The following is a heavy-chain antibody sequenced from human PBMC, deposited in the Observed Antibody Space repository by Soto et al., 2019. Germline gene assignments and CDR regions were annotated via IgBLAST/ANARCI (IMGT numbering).Heavy chain of an antibody. V-gene: IGHV3-23*01. Sequence: EVQLLESGGGLVQPGGSLRLSCAASGFTFSNYAMNWVRQAPGKGLEWVSALSDSGVTTNYADSVKGRFTISRDNSKNTLYLQMNSLRADDTAVYYCAKEIKRWIQLWCFDYWGQGTLVTVSS. CDR1: GFTFSNYA. CDR2: LSDSGVTT. J-gene: IGHJ4*02. CDR3: AKEIKRWIQLWCFDY. D-gene: IGHD5-18*01.